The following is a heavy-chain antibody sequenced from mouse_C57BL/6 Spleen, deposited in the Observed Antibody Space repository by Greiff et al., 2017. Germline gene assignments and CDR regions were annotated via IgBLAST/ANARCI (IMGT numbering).Heavy chain of an antibody. CDR1: GYTFTSYW. V-gene: IGHV1-5*01. Sequence: VQLKESGTVLARPGASVKMSCKTSGYTFTSYWMHWVKQRPGQGLEWIGAIYPGNGDTSYNQKFQGKAKLTAVTSASTAYMELRSLTNADSAVYYCTRGRYSNYDYCDYWGQGTTLTVSS. D-gene: IGHD2-5*01. CDR3: TRGRYSNYDYCDY. CDR2: IYPGNGDT. J-gene: IGHJ2*01.